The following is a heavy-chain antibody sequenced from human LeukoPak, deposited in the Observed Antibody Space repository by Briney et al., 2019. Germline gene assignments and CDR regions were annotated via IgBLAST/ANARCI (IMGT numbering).Heavy chain of an antibody. CDR3: ARGIPAVI. CDR2: INHSGST. D-gene: IGHD3-10*01. Sequence: SETLSLTYAVYGGSFSGYYWSWIRQPPGKGLEWIGEINHSGSTNYNPSLKSRVTISVDTSKNQFSLKLSSVTAADTAVYYCARGIPAVIWGQGTLVTVSS. CDR1: GGSFSGYY. V-gene: IGHV4-34*01. J-gene: IGHJ4*02.